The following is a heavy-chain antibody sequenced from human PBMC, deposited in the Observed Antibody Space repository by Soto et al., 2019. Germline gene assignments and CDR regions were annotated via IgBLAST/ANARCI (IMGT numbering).Heavy chain of an antibody. D-gene: IGHD4-4*01. CDR1: GYTFTSYG. J-gene: IGHJ6*02. CDR2: ISAYNGNT. V-gene: IGHV1-18*01. CDR3: ARGNSPAGYYYAMDV. Sequence: XSVKVSYKASGYTFTSYGISLVRHAPGQGLEWMGWISAYNGNTNYAQKFQGRVTITADASTSTAYMELSSLRSEDTAFYYCARGNSPAGYYYAMDVWGQGTTVTVSS.